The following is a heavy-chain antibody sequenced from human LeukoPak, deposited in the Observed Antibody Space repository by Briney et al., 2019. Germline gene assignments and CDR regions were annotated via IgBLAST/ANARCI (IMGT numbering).Heavy chain of an antibody. J-gene: IGHJ6*02. CDR1: GFTFSSYS. D-gene: IGHD3-3*01. V-gene: IGHV3-21*04. CDR2: ISSSSSYI. Sequence: GGSLRLSCAASGFTFSSYSMNWVRQAPGKGLEWVSSISSSSSYIYYADSVKGRFTISRDNSKNTLYLQMNSLRAEDTAVYYCAKADSRITIFGVVIEPFMDVWGQGTTATVSS. CDR3: AKADSRITIFGVVIEPFMDV.